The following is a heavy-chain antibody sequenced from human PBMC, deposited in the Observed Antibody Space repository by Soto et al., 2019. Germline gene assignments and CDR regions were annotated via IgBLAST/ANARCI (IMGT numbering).Heavy chain of an antibody. Sequence: SETLSLTCAVYGGSFSGYYWSWIRQPPGKGLEWIGEINHSGSTNCNPSLKSRVTISVDTSKNQFSLKLGSVTAADTAVYYCARLGYCSGGSCYYYGMDVWGQGTTVTVSS. D-gene: IGHD2-15*01. CDR1: GGSFSGYY. CDR3: ARLGYCSGGSCYYYGMDV. CDR2: INHSGST. J-gene: IGHJ6*02. V-gene: IGHV4-34*01.